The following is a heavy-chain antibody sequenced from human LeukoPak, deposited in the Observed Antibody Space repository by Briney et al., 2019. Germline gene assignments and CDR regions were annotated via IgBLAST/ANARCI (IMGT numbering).Heavy chain of an antibody. Sequence: PGGSLRLSCAASGFTFDDYGMSWVRQAPGKGLEWVSGINWNGGSTGYADSVKGRFTISRDNAKNSLYLQMNSLRAEDTALYHCARSTSSIAAAATDYWGQGTLVTVSS. D-gene: IGHD6-13*01. CDR2: INWNGGST. CDR1: GFTFDDYG. CDR3: ARSTSSIAAAATDY. J-gene: IGHJ4*02. V-gene: IGHV3-20*01.